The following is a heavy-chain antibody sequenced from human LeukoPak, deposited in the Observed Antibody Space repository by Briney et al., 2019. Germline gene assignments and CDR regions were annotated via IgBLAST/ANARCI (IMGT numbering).Heavy chain of an antibody. Sequence: PGRSLRLSCAASGFTFDDYAMHWVRQAPGKGLEWVSGISWNSGSIGYADSVKGRFTISRDNAKNSLYLQMNSLRAEDTALYYCAKDGDSSGYNDAFDIWGQGTMVTVSS. CDR3: AKDGDSSGYNDAFDI. J-gene: IGHJ3*02. CDR1: GFTFDDYA. V-gene: IGHV3-9*01. D-gene: IGHD3-22*01. CDR2: ISWNSGSI.